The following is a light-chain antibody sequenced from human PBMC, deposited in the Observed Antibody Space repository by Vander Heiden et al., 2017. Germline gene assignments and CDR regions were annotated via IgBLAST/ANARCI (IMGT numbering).Light chain of an antibody. V-gene: IGLV2-14*03. J-gene: IGLJ1*01. CDR1: SRDVGGYNY. CDR2: DVS. CDR3: SSYTSSSTPYV. Sequence: QSALTQPASVSGSPGQSITISCTGTSRDVGGYNYVSWYQQHPGKAPKLMIYDVSNRPSGVSNRFSGSKSGNTASLTISGLQAEDEADYYCSSYTSSSTPYVFGTGTKVTV.